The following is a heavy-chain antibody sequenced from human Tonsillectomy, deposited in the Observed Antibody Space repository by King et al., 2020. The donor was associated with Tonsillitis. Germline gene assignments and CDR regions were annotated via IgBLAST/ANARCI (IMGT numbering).Heavy chain of an antibody. Sequence: VQLVESGGGVVQPGRSLGLSCAASGFTVNNYGMHWVRQAPGKGLEWGAVMWSDGRKRFYSDYVKGRFTISRDNSENTLYLQMNSLRAEDTAVYYCARTYFYDSSGLHFDYWGQGSLVTVSS. CDR1: GFTVNNYG. CDR2: MWSDGRKR. J-gene: IGHJ4*02. CDR3: ARTYFYDSSGLHFDY. V-gene: IGHV3-33*01. D-gene: IGHD3-22*01.